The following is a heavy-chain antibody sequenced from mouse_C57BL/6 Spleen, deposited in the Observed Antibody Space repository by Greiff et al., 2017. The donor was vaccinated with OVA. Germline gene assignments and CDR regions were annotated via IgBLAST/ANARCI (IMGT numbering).Heavy chain of an antibody. CDR3: ASLLPAY. CDR1: GFTFSDYG. J-gene: IGHJ3*01. V-gene: IGHV5-17*01. Sequence: EVMLVESGGGLVKPGGSLKLSCAASGFTFSDYGMHWVRQAPEKGLEWVAYISSGSSTIYYADTVKGRFTISRDNAKNTLFLQMTRLRSEDTAMYYCASLLPAYWGQGTLVTVSA. CDR2: ISSGSSTI.